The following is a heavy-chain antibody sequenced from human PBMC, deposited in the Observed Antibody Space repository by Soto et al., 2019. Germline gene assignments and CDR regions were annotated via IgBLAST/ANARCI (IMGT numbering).Heavy chain of an antibody. Sequence: EVQLLESGGGLVQRGGSLRLSCAASGFTFRDYGMSWVRQAPGKGLEWVSGISGAGANTYYADSVQGRFTVSRDTSKNTVYLQMNSLRAEDTAVYFCAKDRDVVVVIDATATGAFDIWGQGTMVTVSS. D-gene: IGHD2-15*01. CDR1: GFTFRDYG. J-gene: IGHJ3*02. CDR2: ISGAGANT. CDR3: AKDRDVVVVIDATATGAFDI. V-gene: IGHV3-23*01.